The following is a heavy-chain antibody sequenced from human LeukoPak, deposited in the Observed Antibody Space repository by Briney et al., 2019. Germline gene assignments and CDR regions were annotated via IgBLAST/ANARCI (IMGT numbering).Heavy chain of an antibody. J-gene: IGHJ4*02. D-gene: IGHD1-14*01. V-gene: IGHV4-34*01. Sequence: SETLSLTCAVYGGSFSGYYWSWIRQPPGKGLEWIGEINHSGSTNYNPSLKSRVTISVDTSKNQFSLKLSSVTAADTAVYYCARNNPNSPTIDYWGQGTLVTVSS. CDR1: GGSFSGYY. CDR3: ARNNPNSPTIDY. CDR2: INHSGST.